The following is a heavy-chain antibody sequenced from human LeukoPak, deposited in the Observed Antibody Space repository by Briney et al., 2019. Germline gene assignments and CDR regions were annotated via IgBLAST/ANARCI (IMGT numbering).Heavy chain of an antibody. J-gene: IGHJ6*02. CDR3: ASPFLGYCSGGSCPKTYYYYGMDV. V-gene: IGHV4-39*01. CDR2: IYYSGST. CDR1: GGSISSSSYY. D-gene: IGHD2-15*01. Sequence: SETLSLTCTVSGGSISSSSYYWGWIRQPPGKGLEWIGSIYYSGSTYYNPSLKSRVTISVDTSKNQFSLKLSSVTAADTAVYYCASPFLGYCSGGSCPKTYYYYGMDVWGQGTTVSVSS.